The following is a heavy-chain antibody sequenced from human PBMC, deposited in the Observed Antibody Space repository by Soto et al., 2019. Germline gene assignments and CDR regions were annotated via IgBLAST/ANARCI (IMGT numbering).Heavy chain of an antibody. J-gene: IGHJ4*02. Sequence: SETLSLTCTVSGGSISSSSYYWGWIRQPPGKGLEWIGSIYYSGSTYYNPSLRSRVTISADTSKNQFSLNLNSVTAADTAVYYCARAPYYAFLTGIRRSHYFDSWGQGIQVTVSS. CDR3: ARAPYYAFLTGIRRSHYFDS. CDR1: GGSISSSSYY. V-gene: IGHV4-39*07. D-gene: IGHD3-9*01. CDR2: IYYSGST.